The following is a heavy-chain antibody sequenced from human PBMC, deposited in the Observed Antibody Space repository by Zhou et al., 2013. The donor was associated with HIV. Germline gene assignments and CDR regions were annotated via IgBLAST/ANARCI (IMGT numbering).Heavy chain of an antibody. CDR3: ARVVHYYDGWGLDS. D-gene: IGHD3-16*01. V-gene: IGHV1-18*01. CDR1: GFSFGSYS. CDR2: ISGHYGNT. J-gene: IGHJ4*02. Sequence: LVQSGAEIKKPGTSVKVSCQASGFSFGSYSFSWVRQGPGQRLEWMGWISGHYGNTVYGKSFQDRITISTDTSAKTAYLQLRSLKSDDTAIYYCARVVHYYDGWGLDSWGQGTLVTVSS.